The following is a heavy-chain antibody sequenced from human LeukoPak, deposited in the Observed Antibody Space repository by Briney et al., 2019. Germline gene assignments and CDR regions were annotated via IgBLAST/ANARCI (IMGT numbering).Heavy chain of an antibody. J-gene: IGHJ4*02. V-gene: IGHV3-30-3*01. D-gene: IGHD1-26*01. Sequence: GRSLRLSCAASGFTFSSYAMHWVRQAPGKGLEWVAVISYDGSNKYYADSVKGRFTISRDNSKNTLYLQVNSLRAEDTAVYYCAKGGKWDVTPFDYWGQGTLVTVSS. CDR1: GFTFSSYA. CDR3: AKGGKWDVTPFDY. CDR2: ISYDGSNK.